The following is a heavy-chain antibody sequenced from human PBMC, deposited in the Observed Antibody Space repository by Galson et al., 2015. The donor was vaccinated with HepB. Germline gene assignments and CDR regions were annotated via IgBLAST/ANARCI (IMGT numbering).Heavy chain of an antibody. D-gene: IGHD4-17*01. V-gene: IGHV3-30*18. CDR3: AKALLDYGLDY. CDR2: ISYDGSNK. J-gene: IGHJ4*02. CDR1: GLTFSSDS. Sequence: ALILSCSASGLTFSSDSMHGVRRAPGQGLEWVACISYDGSNKYYADSVKGRFTISRDSSKNTLYLQMNSLRAEDTAVYYCAKALLDYGLDYWGQGTLVPVSS.